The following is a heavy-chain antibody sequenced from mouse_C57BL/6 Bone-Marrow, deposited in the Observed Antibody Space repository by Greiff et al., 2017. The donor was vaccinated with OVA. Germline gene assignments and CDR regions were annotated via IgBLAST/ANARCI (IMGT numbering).Heavy chain of an antibody. V-gene: IGHV5-6*01. Sequence: EVQLVESGGDLVKPGGSLKLSCAASGFTFSSYGMSWVRQTPDKRLEWVATISSGGSYTYYPDSVKGRFTISRDNAKNTRYLQMSSLKSEDTAMYYCARQETAQATYSVAYWGQGTLVTGSA. CDR2: ISSGGSYT. D-gene: IGHD3-2*02. CDR1: GFTFSSYG. CDR3: ARQETAQATYSVAY. J-gene: IGHJ3*01.